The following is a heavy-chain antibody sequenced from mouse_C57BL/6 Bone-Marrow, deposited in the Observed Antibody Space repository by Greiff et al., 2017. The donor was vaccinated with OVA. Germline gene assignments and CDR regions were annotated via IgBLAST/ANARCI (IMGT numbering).Heavy chain of an antibody. CDR1: GYTFTSYG. V-gene: IGHV1-81*01. Sequence: VQLQQSGAELARPGASVKLSCKASGYTFTSYGISWVKQRTGQGLEWIGEIYPRSGHTYYNEKFKGQATLTADKSSSTAYMERSSLTSEDAAVYFCSANFYFDYWGQGTTLTVSS. CDR3: SANFYFDY. J-gene: IGHJ2*01. D-gene: IGHD4-1*01. CDR2: IYPRSGHT.